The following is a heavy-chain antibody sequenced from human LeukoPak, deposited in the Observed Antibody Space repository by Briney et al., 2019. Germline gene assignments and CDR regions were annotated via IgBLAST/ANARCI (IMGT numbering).Heavy chain of an antibody. V-gene: IGHV4-59*01. J-gene: IGHJ4*02. CDR2: IYYSGST. CDR1: GGSISSYY. CDR3: ARLGGDYVLYYFDY. D-gene: IGHD4-17*01. Sequence: PSETLSLTCTVSGGSISSYYWSWIRQPPGKGLEWIGYIYYSGSTNYNPSLTSRVTISVDTSKNQFSLKLSSVTAADTAVYYCARLGGDYVLYYFDYWGQGTLVTVSS.